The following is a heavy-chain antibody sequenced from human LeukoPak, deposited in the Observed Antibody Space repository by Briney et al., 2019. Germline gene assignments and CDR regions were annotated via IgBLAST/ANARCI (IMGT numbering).Heavy chain of an antibody. CDR3: ARVQVEYSSSSEELGYYFDY. D-gene: IGHD6-6*01. CDR1: GYTFTCYY. Sequence: ASVKVSCKASGYTFTCYYMHWVRQAPGQGLEWMGWINPNSGGTNYAQKFQGRVTMTRDTSISTAYMELSRLRSDDTAVYYCARVQVEYSSSSEELGYYFDYWGQGTLVTVSS. V-gene: IGHV1-2*02. CDR2: INPNSGGT. J-gene: IGHJ4*02.